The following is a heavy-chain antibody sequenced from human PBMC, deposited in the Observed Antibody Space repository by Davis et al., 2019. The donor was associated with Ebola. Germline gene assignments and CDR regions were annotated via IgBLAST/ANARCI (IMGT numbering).Heavy chain of an antibody. CDR2: IYDQTT. CDR3: ATTQWLREFDN. Sequence: GSLRLSCVAPGFTVSSNHMSWVRQAPGKGLEWVSVIYDQTTAYADSVRGRFIISRDKSNNTLYLDMNSLRVDDTAVYYCATTQWLREFDNWGQGTLVTVSS. D-gene: IGHD6-19*01. V-gene: IGHV3-53*05. CDR1: GFTVSSNH. J-gene: IGHJ4*02.